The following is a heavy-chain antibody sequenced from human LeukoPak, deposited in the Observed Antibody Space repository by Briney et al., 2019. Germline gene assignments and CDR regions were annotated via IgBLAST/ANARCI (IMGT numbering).Heavy chain of an antibody. CDR3: AKELMGFDY. Sequence: GGSLRLSCAASGFTFSSYAMSWVRQAPGKGLEWVSAVSGTGLTTYYADSVKGRFIVSRDNSKNTVYLQMNSLRGEDAAVYYCAKELMGFDYWGQGTPVTVSS. D-gene: IGHD2-8*01. V-gene: IGHV3-23*01. J-gene: IGHJ4*02. CDR2: VSGTGLTT. CDR1: GFTFSSYA.